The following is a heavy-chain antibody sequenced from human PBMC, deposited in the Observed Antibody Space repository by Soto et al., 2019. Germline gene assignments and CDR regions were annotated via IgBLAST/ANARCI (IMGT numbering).Heavy chain of an antibody. V-gene: IGHV1-69*06. D-gene: IGHD4-17*01. CDR3: ARDPTNDYGDDTFDY. CDR1: GDAFQSYA. Sequence: SVKVSCKDSGDAFQSYAIHWVRQAPGQGLEYMGRIIPSYDRTKYAQKFQGRLTVTADMYTSTVYMELSSLRSEDTAVYYCARDPTNDYGDDTFDYWGQGTKVTVSS. J-gene: IGHJ4*02. CDR2: IIPSYDRT.